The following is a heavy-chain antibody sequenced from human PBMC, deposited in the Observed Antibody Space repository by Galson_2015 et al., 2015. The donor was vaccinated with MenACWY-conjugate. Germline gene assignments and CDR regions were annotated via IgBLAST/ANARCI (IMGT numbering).Heavy chain of an antibody. CDR1: GGSITNVNW. D-gene: IGHD3-16*01. CDR2: IFHSRRT. Sequence: ETLSLTCSVSGGSITNVNWWSWVRPPPGKGLEWIGDIFHSRRTNYNPSLNSRVTLSVDKSRNQFSLRLTSVTAADTAVYYCAGMYTFGYSGFEYWGQGTLVTVSS. V-gene: IGHV4-4*02. J-gene: IGHJ4*02. CDR3: AGMYTFGYSGFEY.